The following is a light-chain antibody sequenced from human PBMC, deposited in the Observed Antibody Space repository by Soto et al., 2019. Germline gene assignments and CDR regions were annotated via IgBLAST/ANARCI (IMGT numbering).Light chain of an antibody. V-gene: IGLV2-14*01. CDR3: SSYTSSSSRV. Sequence: QSALTQPASVSGSPGQSITISCTGTSSDVGGYSFVSWYQQHPGKAPKRMIYDVSYRPSGVSNRFSGSKSGNTASLTISGLQAEDEADYYCSSYTSSSSRVFGGGTKLTVL. CDR2: DVS. CDR1: SSDVGGYSF. J-gene: IGLJ3*02.